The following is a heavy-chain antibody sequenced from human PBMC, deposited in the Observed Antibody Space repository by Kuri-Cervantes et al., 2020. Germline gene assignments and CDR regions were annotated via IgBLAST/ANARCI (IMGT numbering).Heavy chain of an antibody. CDR1: GGSFSGYY. CDR3: ARGRSTARYYYYYYYMDV. CDR2: INHSGTT. Sequence: SQTLSLTCGVSGGSFSGYYWTWIRQPPGKGLEWIGEINHSGTTYYNPSLKSRVAISVDTSKNQFSLKLSSVTAADTAVYYCARGRSTARYYYYYYYMDVWGKGTTVTVSS. J-gene: IGHJ6*03. V-gene: IGHV4-34*01. D-gene: IGHD2-2*01.